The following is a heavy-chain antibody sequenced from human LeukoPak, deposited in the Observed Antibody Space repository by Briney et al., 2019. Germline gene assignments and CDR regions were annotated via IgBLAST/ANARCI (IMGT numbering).Heavy chain of an antibody. D-gene: IGHD6-13*01. CDR1: GFIFNNYW. CDR2: IKQDGREK. Sequence: GGSLRLSCAASGFIFNNYWLTWVRQSPGKGLELLASIKQDGREKKYVDSVKGRFTISRDNSKNTLNLQMNSLRAEDTAVYYCAKDASSWYNYFDYWGQGTLVTVSS. V-gene: IGHV3-7*01. J-gene: IGHJ4*02. CDR3: AKDASSWYNYFDY.